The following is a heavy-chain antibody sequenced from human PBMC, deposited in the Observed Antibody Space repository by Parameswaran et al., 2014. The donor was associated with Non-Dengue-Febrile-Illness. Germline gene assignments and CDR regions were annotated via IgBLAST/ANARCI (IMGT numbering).Heavy chain of an antibody. V-gene: IGHV4-34*01. CDR2: INHSGST. Sequence: RWIRQPPGKGLEWIGEINHSGSTNYNPSLKSRVTISVDTSKNQFSLKLSSVTAADTAVYYCARVGYSNYNYYYYYMDVWGKGTTVTVSS. J-gene: IGHJ6*03. D-gene: IGHD4-11*01. CDR3: ARVGYSNYNYYYYYMDV.